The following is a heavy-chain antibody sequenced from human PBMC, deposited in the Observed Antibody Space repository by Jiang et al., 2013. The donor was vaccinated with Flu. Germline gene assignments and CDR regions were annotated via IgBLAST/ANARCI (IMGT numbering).Heavy chain of an antibody. J-gene: IGHJ3*02. D-gene: IGHD2-15*01. CDR1: GFTFSSYA. CDR2: ISGSGGST. CDR3: AKGGYCSGGSCYSPGAFDI. Sequence: GLVQPGGSLRLSCAASGFTFSSYAMSWVRQAPGKGLEWVSAISGSGGSTYYADSVKGRFTISRDNSKNTLYLQMNSLRAEDTAVYYCAKGGYCSGGSCYSPGAFDIWGQGTMVTVSS. V-gene: IGHV3-23*01.